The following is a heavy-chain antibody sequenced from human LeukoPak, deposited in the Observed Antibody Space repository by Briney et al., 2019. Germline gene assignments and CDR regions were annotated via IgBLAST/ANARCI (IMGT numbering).Heavy chain of an antibody. CDR1: GFTFSDYY. CDR3: VTGYNNNWYFGY. Sequence: PGGSLRLSCAASGFTFSDYYMTWIRQAPGKGLEWVSYISSSGQDIYYADSVKGRFTISRDNAENSLYLQMNSLSAEDTAVYYCVTGYNNNWYFGYWGQGTLVTVSS. J-gene: IGHJ4*02. D-gene: IGHD1-1*01. V-gene: IGHV3-11*01. CDR2: ISSSGQDI.